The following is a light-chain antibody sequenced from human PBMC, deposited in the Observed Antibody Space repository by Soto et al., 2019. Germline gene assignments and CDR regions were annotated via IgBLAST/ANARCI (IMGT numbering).Light chain of an antibody. V-gene: IGLV2-14*01. J-gene: IGLJ2*01. CDR3: SAYTISSTLV. Sequence: QSALTQPASVSGSPGQSITISCTGTSSDVGGYNYVSWYQQHPGKAPTLMIYDVSNRPSGVSNGFSACKSGNTASLTISWLQVQVEADYYCSAYTISSTLVFGGGTWLTV. CDR2: DVS. CDR1: SSDVGGYNY.